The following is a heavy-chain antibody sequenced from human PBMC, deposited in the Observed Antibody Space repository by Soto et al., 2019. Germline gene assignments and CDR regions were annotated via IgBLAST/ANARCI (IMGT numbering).Heavy chain of an antibody. CDR2: ISGSGGAT. J-gene: IGHJ4*02. Sequence: GGSLRLSCVVSGFIPSSYAMSWVRRAPGKGLEWVSGISGSGGATSYAHSVKGRFTISRDNSKNTLYLQMNSLSAEDTAIYYCAKDAIMVSSSFNYFDFWGQGALVTVSS. V-gene: IGHV3-23*01. CDR1: GFIPSSYA. CDR3: AKDAIMVSSSFNYFDF. D-gene: IGHD6-13*01.